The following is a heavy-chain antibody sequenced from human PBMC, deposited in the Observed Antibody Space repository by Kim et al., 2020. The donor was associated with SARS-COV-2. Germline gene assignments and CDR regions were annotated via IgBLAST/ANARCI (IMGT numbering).Heavy chain of an antibody. D-gene: IGHD2-15*01. Sequence: SETLSLTCTVSGGSISSSSYYWGWIRQPPGKGLEWIGSIYYSGSTYYNPSLKSRVTISVDTSKNQFSLKLSSVTAADTAVYYCARHEDFAAQINWFDPWGQGTLVTVSS. V-gene: IGHV4-39*01. CDR1: GGSISSSSYY. J-gene: IGHJ5*02. CDR3: ARHEDFAAQINWFDP. CDR2: IYYSGST.